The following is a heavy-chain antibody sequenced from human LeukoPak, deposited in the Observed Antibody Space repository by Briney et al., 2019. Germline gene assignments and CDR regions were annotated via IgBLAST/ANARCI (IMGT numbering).Heavy chain of an antibody. J-gene: IGHJ4*02. D-gene: IGHD4-11*01. CDR3: ARVARGLHFDY. CDR2: IYYSGST. V-gene: IGHV4-30-4*01. CDR1: GGSISSGDCY. Sequence: ASETLSLTCTVSGGSISSGDCYWSWIRQPPGKGLEWIGYIYYSGSTYYNPSLKSRVTISVDTSKNQFSLKLSSVTAADTAVYYCARVARGLHFDYWGQGTLVTVSS.